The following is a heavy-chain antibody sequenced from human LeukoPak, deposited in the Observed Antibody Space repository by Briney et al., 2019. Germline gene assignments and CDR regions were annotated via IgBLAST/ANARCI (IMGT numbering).Heavy chain of an antibody. CDR1: GGSISSGSYY. CDR2: IYTSGST. V-gene: IGHV4-61*02. Sequence: PSQTLSLTCTVSGGSISSGSYYWSWIRQPAGKGLEWIGRIYTSGSTNYNPSLKSRVTISVDTSKNQFSLKLSSVTAADTAVYYCARDANDYGDYRYYYYYMDVWGKGTTVTISS. J-gene: IGHJ6*03. D-gene: IGHD4-17*01. CDR3: ARDANDYGDYRYYYYYMDV.